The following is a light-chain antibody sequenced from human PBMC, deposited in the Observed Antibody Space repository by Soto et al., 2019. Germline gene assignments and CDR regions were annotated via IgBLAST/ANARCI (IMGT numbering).Light chain of an antibody. J-gene: IGKJ1*01. V-gene: IGKV3-11*01. CDR3: HQRQSWPRT. Sequence: EIVLTQSPATLSSSPVETATLSCMASQYVSTRLSWYQHKPCQPPRLLIYYTSNRATGIPARFSGSGSGTDFTLTISSLAPEDFAIYYCHQRQSWPRTFGQGTKVDIK. CDR2: YTS. CDR1: QYVSTR.